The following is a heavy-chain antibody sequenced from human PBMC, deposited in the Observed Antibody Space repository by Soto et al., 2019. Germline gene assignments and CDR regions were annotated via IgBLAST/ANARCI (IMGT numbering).Heavy chain of an antibody. J-gene: IGHJ5*02. CDR2: INAGNGNT. Sequence: QVQLVQSGAEVKKPGASVKVSCKASGYTFTSYAMHWVRQAPGQSLEWMGGINAGNGNTKYSQKFQGRVTITRDTSASTADMELSSLRSEDTAVYYCARGYGGPIGWFDPWGQGTLVTVSS. CDR1: GYTFTSYA. D-gene: IGHD3-16*01. CDR3: ARGYGGPIGWFDP. V-gene: IGHV1-3*01.